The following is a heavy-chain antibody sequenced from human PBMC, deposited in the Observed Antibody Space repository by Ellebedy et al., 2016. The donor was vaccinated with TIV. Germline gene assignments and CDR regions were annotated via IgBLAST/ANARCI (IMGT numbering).Heavy chain of an antibody. J-gene: IGHJ6*02. V-gene: IGHV3-48*02. CDR2: IRSRSSTI. CDR3: TLNWNDSPVGGMDV. D-gene: IGHD1-1*01. CDR1: GFSINSYS. Sequence: PGGSLTLSCVVSGFSINSYSINRVRQAPGKGLEWVSYIRSRSSTIYYAESVKGRFTNSRDNGKNSLYLQMKSLRDEDTGVYFCTLNWNDSPVGGMDVWGQGTTVTVSS.